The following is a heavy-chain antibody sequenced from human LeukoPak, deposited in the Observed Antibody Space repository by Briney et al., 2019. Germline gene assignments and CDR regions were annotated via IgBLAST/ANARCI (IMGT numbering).Heavy chain of an antibody. D-gene: IGHD3-10*01. V-gene: IGHV1-69*04. J-gene: IGHJ4*02. CDR2: IIPILGIA. Sequence: ASVKVSCKASGGTFSSYAISWVRQAPGQGLEWMGRIIPILGIANYAQKFQGRVTMTRDTSTSTVYMELSSLRSEDTAVYYCASTPMVRGDYYFDYWGQGTLVTVSS. CDR3: ASTPMVRGDYYFDY. CDR1: GGTFSSYA.